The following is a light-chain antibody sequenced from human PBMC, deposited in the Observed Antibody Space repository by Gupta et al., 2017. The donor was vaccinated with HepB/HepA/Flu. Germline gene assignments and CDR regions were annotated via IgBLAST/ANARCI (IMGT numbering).Light chain of an antibody. CDR2: AAS. J-gene: IGKJ4*01. Sequence: GERATLSCRASQSVTSSYLAWYQQKPGQAPRLLIYAASNRATGIPDRFSGSGSGTDFTLTITTLEPEDFAVYFCQQYGSSSLTFGGGTTVEIK. CDR1: QSVTSSY. V-gene: IGKV3-20*01. CDR3: QQYGSSSLT.